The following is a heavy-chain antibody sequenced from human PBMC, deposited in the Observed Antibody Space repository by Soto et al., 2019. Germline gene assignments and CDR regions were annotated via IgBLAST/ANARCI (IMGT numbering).Heavy chain of an antibody. CDR2: IYYSGST. Sequence: PSETLSLTCTVSGGSISSGDYYWSWIRQPPGKGLEWIGYIYYSGSTYYNPSLKSRFTISVDTSKNQFSLKLTSVTAADTAVYYCARDRGGAIHSLDYWGQGILVTVSS. D-gene: IGHD2-21*01. J-gene: IGHJ4*02. CDR1: GGSISSGDYY. V-gene: IGHV4-30-4*01. CDR3: ARDRGGAIHSLDY.